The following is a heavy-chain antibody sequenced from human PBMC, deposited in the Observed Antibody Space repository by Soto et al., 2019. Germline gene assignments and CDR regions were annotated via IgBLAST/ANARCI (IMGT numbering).Heavy chain of an antibody. CDR2: IYYSGST. CDR3: ARDQALAPTVWGY. Sequence: TRSLTGSFSGDSIVSGGHYWNWIPPPAEKGLEWLGYIYYSGSTHYNPSLRSRLRISLDTSKNQFFLRLTSVTAADTARYYCARDQALAPTVWGYWGQGIQVTVS. J-gene: IGHJ4*02. V-gene: IGHV4-31*02. CDR1: GDSIVSGGHY. D-gene: IGHD7-27*01.